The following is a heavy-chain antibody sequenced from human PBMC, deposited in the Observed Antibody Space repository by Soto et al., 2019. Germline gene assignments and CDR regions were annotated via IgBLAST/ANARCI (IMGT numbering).Heavy chain of an antibody. V-gene: IGHV3-21*01. CDR1: GFTFSSYS. CDR2: ISSSSSYI. J-gene: IGHJ3*02. D-gene: IGHD3-9*01. Sequence: EVQLVESGGGLVKPGGSLRLSCAASGFTFSSYSMNWVRQAPGKGLEWVSSISSSSSYIYYADSVKGRFTISRDYAKNSLYLQMNSLRAEDTAVYYCARGYFGPKDAFDIWGQGTMVTVSS. CDR3: ARGYFGPKDAFDI.